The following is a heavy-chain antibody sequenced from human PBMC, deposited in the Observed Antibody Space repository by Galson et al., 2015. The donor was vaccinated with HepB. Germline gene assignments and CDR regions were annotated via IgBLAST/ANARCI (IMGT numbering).Heavy chain of an antibody. CDR2: ISGSDDST. Sequence: SLRLSCAASGFAFSRYVMSWVRQAPGKGLEWVSAISGSDDSTYFADSGKGRFSIFRDNSKNTLYLQLNSLRAEDTAVYYCAAHNADGEATFDFWGQGTLVTVSS. D-gene: IGHD4-17*01. V-gene: IGHV3-23*01. CDR3: AAHNADGEATFDF. CDR1: GFAFSRYV. J-gene: IGHJ4*02.